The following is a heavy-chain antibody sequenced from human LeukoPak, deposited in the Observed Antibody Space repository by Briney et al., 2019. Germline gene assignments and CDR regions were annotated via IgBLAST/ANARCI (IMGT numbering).Heavy chain of an antibody. CDR2: INHSGST. CDR1: GGSFSGYY. Sequence: SETLSLTCAVYGGSFSGYYWSWIRQPPGKGLEWIGEINHSGSTNYNPSLKSRVTISVDTSKNQFSLKLSSVTAADTAVYYCARTKEAVPAASYYMDVWGKGTTVTISS. V-gene: IGHV4-34*01. J-gene: IGHJ6*03. CDR3: ARTKEAVPAASYYMDV. D-gene: IGHD2-2*01.